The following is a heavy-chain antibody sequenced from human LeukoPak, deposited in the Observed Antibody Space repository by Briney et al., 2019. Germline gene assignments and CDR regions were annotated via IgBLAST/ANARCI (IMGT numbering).Heavy chain of an antibody. J-gene: IGHJ3*01. D-gene: IGHD6-6*01. CDR2: IRYDGNNK. CDR3: ASRYSSSWWNGFDL. V-gene: IGHV3-30*02. CDR1: GFTFRSYD. Sequence: GGSLRLSCTASGFTFRSYDMLWVRQAPGKGLEWVAFIRYDGNNKFYVDSVKGRFTVSRDNFKSSLDLQMNSLRSEDTAMYYCASRYSSSWWNGFDLWGQGTMVTVSS.